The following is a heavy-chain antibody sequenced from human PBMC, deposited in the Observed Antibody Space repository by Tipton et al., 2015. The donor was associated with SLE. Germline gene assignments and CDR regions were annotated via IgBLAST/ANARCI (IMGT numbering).Heavy chain of an antibody. V-gene: IGHV4-59*02. Sequence: TLSLTCTVSGAPVSAHYWTWIRQGPGKGLEWIGFIYHTGYTNSNPSLKGRVTISLDTSKNEFSLTLTSVSPADTAVYYCARDGIGSGWYNFQYWGRGTLVSVSP. D-gene: IGHD6-19*01. J-gene: IGHJ1*01. CDR2: IYHTGYT. CDR1: GAPVSAHY. CDR3: ARDGIGSGWYNFQY.